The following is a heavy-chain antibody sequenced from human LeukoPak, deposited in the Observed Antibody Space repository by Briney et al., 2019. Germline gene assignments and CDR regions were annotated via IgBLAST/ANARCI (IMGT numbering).Heavy chain of an antibody. J-gene: IGHJ4*02. CDR3: ARGGRWFGELFLGY. CDR1: GFTFSSYG. D-gene: IGHD3-10*01. Sequence: GRSLRLSCAASGFTFSSYGMHWVRQAPGKGLEWVAVISYDGSNKYYADSVKGRFTISRDNSKNTLYLQMNSLRAEDTAVYYCARGGRWFGELFLGYWGQGTLVTVSS. CDR2: ISYDGSNK. V-gene: IGHV3-30*03.